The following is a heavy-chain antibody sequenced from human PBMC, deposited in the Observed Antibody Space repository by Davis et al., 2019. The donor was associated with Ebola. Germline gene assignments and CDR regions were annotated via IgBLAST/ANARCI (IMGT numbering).Heavy chain of an antibody. CDR3: ARRYHSNYGMDV. CDR2: IYYSGST. J-gene: IGHJ6*02. Sequence: SETLSLTCTVSGGSISSSSYYWGWIRQPPGKGLEWIGSIYYSGSTYYNPSLKSRVTISVDTSKNQFSLKLSSVTAADTAVYYCARRYHSNYGMDVWGQGTTVTVSS. V-gene: IGHV4-39*07. CDR1: GGSISSSSYY. D-gene: IGHD4-11*01.